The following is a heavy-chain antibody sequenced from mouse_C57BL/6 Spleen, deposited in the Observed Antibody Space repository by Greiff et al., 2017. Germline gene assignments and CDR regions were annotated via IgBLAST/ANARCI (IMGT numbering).Heavy chain of an antibody. D-gene: IGHD1-1*01. CDR1: GFSLTSYG. CDR2: IWSGGST. J-gene: IGHJ4*01. Sequence: QVQLQQSGPGLVQPSPTLSITCTASGFSLTSYGVHWVRQSPGKGLEWLGVIWSGGSTDYNAAFISRLSTSKDNSKSQVFFKMTSLQADDTAKYYGARKTDYGSSDYAMDYWGQGTSVTVSS. V-gene: IGHV2-2*01. CDR3: ARKTDYGSSDYAMDY.